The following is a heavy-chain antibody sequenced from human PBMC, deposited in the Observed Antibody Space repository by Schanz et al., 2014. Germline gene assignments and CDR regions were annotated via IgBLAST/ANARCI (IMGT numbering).Heavy chain of an antibody. D-gene: IGHD4-17*01. CDR1: GGSISSSDW. J-gene: IGHJ3*02. CDR2: ISYSGST. Sequence: QVQLQESGPGLVKPSGTLSLTCAVSGGSISSSDWWSWVRQPPGKGLEWIGFISYSGSTYYNPSLKSRVTISVDTSKNQFSLNLSSATAADTAVYYCARDRGHGDLPGDIWGQGTMVNVSS. V-gene: IGHV4-4*02. CDR3: ARDRGHGDLPGDI.